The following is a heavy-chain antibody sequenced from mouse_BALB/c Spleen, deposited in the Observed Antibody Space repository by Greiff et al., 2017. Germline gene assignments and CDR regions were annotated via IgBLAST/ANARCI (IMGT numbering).Heavy chain of an antibody. Sequence: EVKLVESGGGLVQPGGSRKLSCAASGFTFSSFGMHWVRQAPEKGLEWVAYISSGSSTIYYADTVKGRFTISRDNPKNTLFLQMTSLRSEDTAMYYCASNSLLRLVYAMDYWGQGTSVTVSS. J-gene: IGHJ4*01. V-gene: IGHV5-17*02. CDR3: ASNSLLRLVYAMDY. D-gene: IGHD1-2*01. CDR2: ISSGSSTI. CDR1: GFTFSSFG.